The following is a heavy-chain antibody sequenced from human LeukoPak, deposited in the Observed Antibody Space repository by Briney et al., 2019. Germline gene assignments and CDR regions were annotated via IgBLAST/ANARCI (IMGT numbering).Heavy chain of an antibody. CDR2: INPSGGST. J-gene: IGHJ6*02. CDR1: GYTFTSYY. CDR3: ARGGRITIFGVVTDYYYGMDV. Sequence: GASVKVSCKASGYTFTSYYMHWVRQAPGQGLEWMGIINPSGGSTSYAQKFQGRVTMTRDTSTSTVYMELSSLRSEDTAVYYCARGGRITIFGVVTDYYYGMDVWGQGTTVTVSS. V-gene: IGHV1-46*01. D-gene: IGHD3-3*01.